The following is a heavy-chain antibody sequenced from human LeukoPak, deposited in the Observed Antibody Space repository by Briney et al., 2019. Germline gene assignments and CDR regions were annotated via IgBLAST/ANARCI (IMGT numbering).Heavy chain of an antibody. CDR3: ARIRSSLTVDY. J-gene: IGHJ4*02. V-gene: IGHV4-59*01. CDR2: MFYGGDT. Sequence: SETLSLTCTVSGGSISRSSWSWIRQPPGKGLEWIGYMFYGGDTNHNPSLKSRVTISLDTSKNQFSLNLTSVTAADTAVYFCARIRSSLTVDYWGQGTLVSVSS. D-gene: IGHD3-10*01. CDR1: GGSISRSS.